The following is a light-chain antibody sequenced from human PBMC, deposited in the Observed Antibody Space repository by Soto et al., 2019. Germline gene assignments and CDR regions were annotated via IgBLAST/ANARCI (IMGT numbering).Light chain of an antibody. Sequence: QSALTQAASVSGSPGQSITISCTGTSSDVGGYNYVSWYQQFPGKVPKLWIYNVSNRPSGVSNRFSGSKSGNTASLTISGLQAEDEADYFCTSSTSGSLYVFGTGTKLTVL. V-gene: IGLV2-14*01. CDR1: SSDVGGYNY. J-gene: IGLJ1*01. CDR2: NVS. CDR3: TSSTSGSLYV.